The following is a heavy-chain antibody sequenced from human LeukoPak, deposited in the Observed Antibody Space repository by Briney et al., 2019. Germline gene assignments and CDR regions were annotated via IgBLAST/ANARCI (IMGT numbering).Heavy chain of an antibody. CDR2: IREDGTEK. CDR1: GFTLSGAW. D-gene: IGHD6-19*01. Sequence: GGSLRLSCTASGFTLSGAWMTWVRQAPGKGLEWVANIREDGTEKNYVDSVKGRFTISRDNSRDSLYLQMTSLRDDDTSVYYCARDASALYWGRGTPVTVSS. CDR3: ARDASALY. V-gene: IGHV3-7*01. J-gene: IGHJ4*02.